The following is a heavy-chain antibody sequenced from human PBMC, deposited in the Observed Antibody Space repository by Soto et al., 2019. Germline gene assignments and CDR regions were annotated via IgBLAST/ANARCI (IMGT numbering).Heavy chain of an antibody. V-gene: IGHV3-21*01. CDR1: GFTFSTYS. J-gene: IGHJ6*02. CDR3: ARDPSDCSSTSCWGYYALDV. D-gene: IGHD2-2*01. CDR2: ISSSGTYI. Sequence: GGSLRLSCAASGFTFSTYSMNWVRQAPGKGLEWVSSISSSGTYIHYADSLKGRFTISRDNAKNSLYLQMISLRAEDTAVYYCARDPSDCSSTSCWGYYALDVWGQGTTVTV.